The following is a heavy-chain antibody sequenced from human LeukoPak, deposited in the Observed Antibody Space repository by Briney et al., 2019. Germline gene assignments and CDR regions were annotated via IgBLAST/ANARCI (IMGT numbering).Heavy chain of an antibody. V-gene: IGHV3-23*01. Sequence: GGSLRLSCAASGFTFSSYEMNWVRQAPGKGLEWVSAISGSGGSTYYADSVKGRFTISRDNSKNTLYLQMNSLRAEDTAVYYCAKLLVRGVIDYWGQGTLVTVSS. CDR1: GFTFSSYE. D-gene: IGHD3-10*02. CDR2: ISGSGGST. J-gene: IGHJ4*02. CDR3: AKLLVRGVIDY.